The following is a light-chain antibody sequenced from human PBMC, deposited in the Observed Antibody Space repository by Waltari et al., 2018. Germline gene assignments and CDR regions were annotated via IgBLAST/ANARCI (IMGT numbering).Light chain of an antibody. CDR3: LQYKSYPFT. V-gene: IGKV1-17*03. CDR1: QAITNY. CDR2: GAS. J-gene: IGKJ3*01. Sequence: DIQMTQSPSAMSASVGDRVTITCRGSQAITNYLAWFQQKPGKAPKRLIYGASTLQSGFPSRFSGSRSGTEFTLTISSLQPEDFATYYCLQYKSYPFTFGPGTKVDMK.